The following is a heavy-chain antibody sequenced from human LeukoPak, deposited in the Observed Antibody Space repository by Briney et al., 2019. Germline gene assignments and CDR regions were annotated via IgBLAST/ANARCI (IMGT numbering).Heavy chain of an antibody. J-gene: IGHJ6*03. Sequence: SETLSLTCAVYGGSFSGYYWSWIRQPPGKGLEWIGEINHSGSTNYNPSLKSRVTISADTSKNQFSLKLSSVAAADTAVYYCARQKVGRYHYYYMDVWGKGTTVTVSS. V-gene: IGHV4-34*01. CDR1: GGSFSGYY. CDR3: ARQKVGRYHYYYMDV. D-gene: IGHD1-26*01. CDR2: INHSGST.